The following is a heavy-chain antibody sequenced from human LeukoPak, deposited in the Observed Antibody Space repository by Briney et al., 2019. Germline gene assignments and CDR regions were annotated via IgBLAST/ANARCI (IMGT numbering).Heavy chain of an antibody. V-gene: IGHV3-7*01. CDR1: GFIFSDYW. CDR2: IKQDGSEK. D-gene: IGHD3-10*01. Sequence: GGSLRLSCTASGFIFSDYWMSWVRQAPGRGLEWLATIKQDGSEKSHVDSVKGRFTISRDNAKKSLYLQMNSLRGDDTAVYYCARGGGDYWGQGTLVTVSS. CDR3: ARGGGDY. J-gene: IGHJ4*02.